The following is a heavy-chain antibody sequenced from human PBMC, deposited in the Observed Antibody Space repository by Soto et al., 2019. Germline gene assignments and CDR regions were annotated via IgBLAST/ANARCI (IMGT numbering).Heavy chain of an antibody. Sequence: ASVKVSCKXSGYTFTNYYMHWVRQAPGQGLEWMGIINPGGGSTTYTQKFQGRLTMTRDTSTSTFSMELSSLRSEDTAVYYCAGGAGAAPRNYYFDFWGQGTLVTVSS. CDR3: AGGAGAAPRNYYFDF. D-gene: IGHD6-13*01. V-gene: IGHV1-46*01. CDR1: GYTFTNYY. J-gene: IGHJ4*02. CDR2: INPGGGST.